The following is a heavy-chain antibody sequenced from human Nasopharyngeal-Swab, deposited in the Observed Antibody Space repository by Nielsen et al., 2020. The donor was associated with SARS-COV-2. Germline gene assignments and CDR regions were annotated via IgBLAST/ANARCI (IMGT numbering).Heavy chain of an antibody. Sequence: SETLSLTCAVYGGSFSGYYWSWIRQPPGKGREWIGEINHSGSTNYNPSLKSRVTISVDTSKNHFSLKLSPVTAADTAVYYCASGNGSGWWEYWFDPWGQGTLVTVSS. J-gene: IGHJ5*02. V-gene: IGHV4-34*01. CDR2: INHSGST. CDR1: GGSFSGYY. D-gene: IGHD6-19*01. CDR3: ASGNGSGWWEYWFDP.